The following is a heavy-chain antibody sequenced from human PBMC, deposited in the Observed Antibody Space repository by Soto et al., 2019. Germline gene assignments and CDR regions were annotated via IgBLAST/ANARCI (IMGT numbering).Heavy chain of an antibody. Sequence: GGSLRLSCAASGFTFSSYGMHWVRQAPGKGLEWVAVIWYDGSNKYYADSVKGRFTISRDNSKNTLYLQMNSLRAEDTAVYYCARDWEYYDILTGYYSPSFDYWGQGTLVTVSS. D-gene: IGHD3-9*01. CDR1: GFTFSSYG. V-gene: IGHV3-33*01. CDR2: IWYDGSNK. J-gene: IGHJ4*02. CDR3: ARDWEYYDILTGYYSPSFDY.